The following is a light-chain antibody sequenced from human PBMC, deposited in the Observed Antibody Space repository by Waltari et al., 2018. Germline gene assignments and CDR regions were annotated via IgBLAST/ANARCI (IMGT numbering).Light chain of an antibody. CDR2: GAS. CDR3: QQYGNSLIT. CDR1: QSVSSSY. V-gene: IGKV3-20*01. J-gene: IGKJ5*01. Sequence: DIVLTQSPGTLSLSPGERATLSCRASQSVSSSYLAWYQQKPGQAPRLLIYGASSRATGIPDRFSGSGSGTDFTLTISRLEPEDFAVDYCQQYGNSLITFGQGTRLEIK.